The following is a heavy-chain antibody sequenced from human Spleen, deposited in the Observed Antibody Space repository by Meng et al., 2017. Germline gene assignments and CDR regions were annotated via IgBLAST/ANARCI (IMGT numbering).Heavy chain of an antibody. D-gene: IGHD2-2*01. Sequence: ASVKVSCKASGYTFPDYYLHWVRRAPGQGLEWMGRINPKSGDTHYAQRFQGRVTMTGDTSISTAYMELSGLRSDDTAMYYCARDGIVPAATGGGYYYYGMDVWGQGTTVTVSS. J-gene: IGHJ6*02. CDR2: INPKSGDT. CDR1: GYTFPDYY. CDR3: ARDGIVPAATGGGYYYYGMDV. V-gene: IGHV1-2*06.